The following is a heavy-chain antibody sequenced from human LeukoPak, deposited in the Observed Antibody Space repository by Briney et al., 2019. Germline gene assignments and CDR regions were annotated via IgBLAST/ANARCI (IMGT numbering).Heavy chain of an antibody. D-gene: IGHD5-24*01. V-gene: IGHV4-34*01. CDR2: INHSGST. J-gene: IGHJ4*02. CDR1: GGSFSGYY. CDR3: ARGKKATKRRYFDY. Sequence: PSETLSLTCAVYGGSFSGYYWSWIRQPPGKGLEWIGEINHSGSTNYNPSLKSRVTISVDTSKNQFSLKLSSVTAADTAVYYCARGKKATKRRYFDYWGQGTLVTVSS.